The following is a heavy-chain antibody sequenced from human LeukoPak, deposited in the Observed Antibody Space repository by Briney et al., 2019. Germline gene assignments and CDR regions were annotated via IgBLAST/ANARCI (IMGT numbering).Heavy chain of an antibody. CDR2: IWYDGSNK. Sequence: PGRSLRLSCAASGFTFSSYGMHWVRQAPGKGLEWVAVIWYDGSNKYYADSVKGRFTISRDNSKNTLYLQMNSLRAEDTAVYYCARGGMWGIAEGAFDPWGQGTLVTVSS. J-gene: IGHJ5*02. D-gene: IGHD6-13*01. CDR1: GFTFSSYG. CDR3: ARGGMWGIAEGAFDP. V-gene: IGHV3-33*01.